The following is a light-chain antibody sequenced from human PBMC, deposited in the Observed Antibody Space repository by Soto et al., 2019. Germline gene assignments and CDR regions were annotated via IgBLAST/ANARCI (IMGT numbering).Light chain of an antibody. V-gene: IGKV2-29*03. Sequence: VMTQTPVSLSVTPGQPASMSCKSCQSLLYSNGRTFLYWYLQRPGQPPRLLMNEVSIRSSGVPDRIIGSGSGTDFTLKISRVEAEDIGVYSCMQAAYLPLTFGGGTKVEI. CDR3: MQAAYLPLT. CDR2: EVS. J-gene: IGKJ4*01. CDR1: QSLLYSNGRTF.